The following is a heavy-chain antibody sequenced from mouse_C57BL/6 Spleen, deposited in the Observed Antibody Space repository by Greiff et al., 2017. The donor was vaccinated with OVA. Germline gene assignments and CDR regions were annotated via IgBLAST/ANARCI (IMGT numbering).Heavy chain of an antibody. D-gene: IGHD1-1*01. Sequence: QVHVKQPGAELVKPGASVKLSCKASGYTFTSYWMHWVKQRPGQGLEWIGMIHPNSGSTNYNEKFKSKATLTVDKSSSTAYMQLSSLTSEDSAVYYCAPLTGSRYYFDYWGQGTTLTVSS. CDR1: GYTFTSYW. V-gene: IGHV1-64*01. J-gene: IGHJ2*01. CDR3: APLTGSRYYFDY. CDR2: IHPNSGST.